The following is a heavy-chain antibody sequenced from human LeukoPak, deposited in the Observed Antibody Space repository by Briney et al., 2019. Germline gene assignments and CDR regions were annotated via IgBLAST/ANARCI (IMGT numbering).Heavy chain of an antibody. CDR2: IRGSGGNT. CDR1: GFTFSHYA. Sequence: GGSLRLSCAASGFTFSHYAMSWVRQAPGKGLEWVSGIRGSGGNTYYADSVKGRFTISRDNSKNTLYLQMNSLRAEDTAVYYCAKDGYSSSWYYFDYWGRGTLVTVSS. J-gene: IGHJ4*02. V-gene: IGHV3-23*01. CDR3: AKDGYSSSWYYFDY. D-gene: IGHD6-13*01.